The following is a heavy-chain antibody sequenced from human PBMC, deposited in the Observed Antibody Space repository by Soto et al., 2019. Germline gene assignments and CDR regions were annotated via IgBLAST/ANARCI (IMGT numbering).Heavy chain of an antibody. CDR1: GLSFSSFE. CDR2: ISSSDSTI. Sequence: GGSLRLSCAASGLSFSSFEMNWVRQSPGKGLEWVSYISSSDSTIYYADSVKGRFTISRDNAKNSLYLQINSLRTEDTAVYYCARGTGPRGLRKWLDPWGQGTLVTVSS. J-gene: IGHJ5*02. V-gene: IGHV3-48*03. CDR3: ARGTGPRGLRKWLDP. D-gene: IGHD2-8*02.